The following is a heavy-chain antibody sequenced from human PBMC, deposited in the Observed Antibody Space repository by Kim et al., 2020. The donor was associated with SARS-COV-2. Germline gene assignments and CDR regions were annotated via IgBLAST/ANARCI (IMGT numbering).Heavy chain of an antibody. CDR2: IVVGSGNT. J-gene: IGHJ6*02. Sequence: SVKVSCKASGFTFTSSAVQWVRQARGQRLEWIGWIVVGSGNTNYAQKFQERVTITRDMSTSTAYMELSSLSSEDTAVYYCAADPLHSGYVPYYYGMDVWGQGTTVTVSS. D-gene: IGHD5-12*01. CDR3: AADPLHSGYVPYYYGMDV. V-gene: IGHV1-58*01. CDR1: GFTFTSSA.